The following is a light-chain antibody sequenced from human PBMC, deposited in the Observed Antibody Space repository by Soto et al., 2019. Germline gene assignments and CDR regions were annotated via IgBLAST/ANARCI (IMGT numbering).Light chain of an antibody. V-gene: IGKV3-20*01. CDR1: QSVSNSH. J-gene: IGKJ5*01. CDR2: SAS. Sequence: LSPGERATLSCRASQSVSNSHLAWYQQKPGQAPRLLIYSASSRATGIPDRFSGSGSGTDFTLSISRLEPEDFAVYYCHQYGSSSITFGQGTRLEIK. CDR3: HQYGSSSIT.